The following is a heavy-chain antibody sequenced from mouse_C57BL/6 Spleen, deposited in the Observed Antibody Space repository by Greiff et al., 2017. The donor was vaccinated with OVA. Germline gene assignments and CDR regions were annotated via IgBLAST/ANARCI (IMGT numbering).Heavy chain of an antibody. Sequence: EVQLQQSGPELVKPGASVKISCKASGYSFTGYYMNWVKQSPEKSLEWIGEINPSTGGTTYNQKFKAKATLTVDKSSSTAYMQLKSLTSEDSAVYYCARPITTVVATSYWYFDVWGTGTTVTVSS. CDR2: INPSTGGT. CDR3: ARPITTVVATSYWYFDV. J-gene: IGHJ1*03. CDR1: GYSFTGYY. V-gene: IGHV1-42*01. D-gene: IGHD1-1*01.